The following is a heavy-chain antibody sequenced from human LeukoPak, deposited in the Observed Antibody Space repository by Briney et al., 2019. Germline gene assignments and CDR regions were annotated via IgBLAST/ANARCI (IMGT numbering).Heavy chain of an antibody. CDR2: ISYDGSNK. CDR1: GFTFSDSY. Sequence: GGSLRLSCAASGFTFSDSYMTWVRQAPGKGVEWVAVISYDGSNKYYADSVKGRFTISRDNSKNTLYLQMNSLKTEDTAVYYCTRLWFGELLPAFYDYYMDVWGKGTTVTISS. CDR3: TRLWFGELLPAFYDYYMDV. V-gene: IGHV3-30*03. D-gene: IGHD3-10*01. J-gene: IGHJ6*03.